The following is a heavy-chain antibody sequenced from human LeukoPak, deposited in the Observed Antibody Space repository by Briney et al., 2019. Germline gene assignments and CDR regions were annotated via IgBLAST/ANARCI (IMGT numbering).Heavy chain of an antibody. CDR2: ISAYNGNT. D-gene: IGHD6-13*01. CDR3: ARGLSSSWQGDWFDP. J-gene: IGHJ5*02. CDR1: GYTFTSYG. Sequence: ASVKVSCKASGYTFTSYGISWVRQAPGQGLERMGWISAYNGNTNYAQKLQGRVTMTTDTSTSTAYMELRSLRSDDTAVYYCARGLSSSWQGDWFDPWGQGTLVTVSS. V-gene: IGHV1-18*01.